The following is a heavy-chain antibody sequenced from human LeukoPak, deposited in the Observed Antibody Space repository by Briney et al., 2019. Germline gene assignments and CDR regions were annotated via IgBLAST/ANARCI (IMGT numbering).Heavy chain of an antibody. CDR3: ARKSGVQTYYYYGMDL. D-gene: IGHD3-10*01. V-gene: IGHV4-31*03. J-gene: IGHJ6*02. Sequence: SETLSLTCTVSGGSISSGGYYWSWIRQHPGKGLEWIGYIYYSGSTYYNPSLKSRVTISVVASKNQFSLKLSSVTAADTAVYYCARKSGVQTYYYYGMDLWGQGTTVTVSS. CDR2: IYYSGST. CDR1: GGSISSGGYY.